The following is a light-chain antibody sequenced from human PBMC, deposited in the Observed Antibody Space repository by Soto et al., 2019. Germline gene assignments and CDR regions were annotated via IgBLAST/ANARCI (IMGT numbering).Light chain of an antibody. CDR1: SSNIGSNY. Sequence: VLTQPPSASGTPGQRVTISCSGSSSNIGSNYVYWYQQLPGTAPKLLIYRNNQRPSGVPDRFSGSKSGTSASLAISGLRSEDEADYYCAAWDDSLSGHVVFGGGTKLTVL. CDR2: RNN. V-gene: IGLV1-47*01. CDR3: AAWDDSLSGHVV. J-gene: IGLJ2*01.